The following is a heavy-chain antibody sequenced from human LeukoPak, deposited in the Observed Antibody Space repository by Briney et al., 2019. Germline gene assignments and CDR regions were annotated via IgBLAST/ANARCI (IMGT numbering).Heavy chain of an antibody. D-gene: IGHD1-26*01. Sequence: SETLSLTCTVSGGSISSYYWSWIRQPPGKGLEWIGYIYYSGSTNYNPSLKSRVTILVDTSKNQFSLKLSSVTAADTAVYYCARLIKGERSYYYYYGMDVWGQGTTVTVSS. CDR3: ARLIKGERSYYYYYGMDV. J-gene: IGHJ6*02. V-gene: IGHV4-59*01. CDR2: IYYSGST. CDR1: GGSISSYY.